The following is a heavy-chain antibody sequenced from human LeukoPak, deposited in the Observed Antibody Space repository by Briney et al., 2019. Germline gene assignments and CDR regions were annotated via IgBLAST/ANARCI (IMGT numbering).Heavy chain of an antibody. V-gene: IGHV1-2*02. CDR2: IRPNNDGI. CDR1: GYTLTDHH. J-gene: IGHJ4*02. CDR3: ARDPGDGYSHYDF. D-gene: IGHD5-24*01. Sequence: ASVKVSCKTSGYTLTDHHLIWVRQAPGQGLEWMGWIRPNNDGIKYAQEFQGRVTISRDTSISTAYMELTSLTRDDTAIYYCARDPGDGYSHYDFWGQGTLVTVS.